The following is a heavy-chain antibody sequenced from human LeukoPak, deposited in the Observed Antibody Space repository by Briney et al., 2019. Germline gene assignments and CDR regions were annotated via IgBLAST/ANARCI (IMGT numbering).Heavy chain of an antibody. CDR1: GGSFSGYY. CDR3: ARSPARIAAAGTFDY. V-gene: IGHV4-34*01. Sequence: SETLSLTCAVYGGSFSGYYWSWIRQPPGKGLEWIGEINHSGSTNYNPSLKSRVTISVDRSKNQFSLKLSSVTAADTAVYYCARSPARIAAAGTFDYWGQGTLVTVSS. CDR2: INHSGST. J-gene: IGHJ4*02. D-gene: IGHD6-13*01.